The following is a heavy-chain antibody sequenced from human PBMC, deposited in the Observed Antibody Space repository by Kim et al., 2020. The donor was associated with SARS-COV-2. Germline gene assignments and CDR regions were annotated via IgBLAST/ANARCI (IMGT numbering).Heavy chain of an antibody. CDR2: IYTSGST. V-gene: IGHV4-4*07. Sequence: SETLSLTCTVSGGSISSYYWSWIRQPAGKGLEWIGRIYTSGSTNYNPSLKSRVTMSVDTSKNQFSLKLSSVTAADTAVYYCARTGPCSSTSCYTMGWFDPWGQGTLVTVSS. J-gene: IGHJ5*02. CDR3: ARTGPCSSTSCYTMGWFDP. D-gene: IGHD2-2*02. CDR1: GGSISSYY.